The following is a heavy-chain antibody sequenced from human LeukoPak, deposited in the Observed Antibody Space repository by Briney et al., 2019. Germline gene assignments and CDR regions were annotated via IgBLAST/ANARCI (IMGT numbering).Heavy chain of an antibody. V-gene: IGHV3-74*01. Sequence: GGSLRLSCAASGFTFSSYWMHWVRQAPGKGLVWVSRINGDGTTITYADSVKGRFTISRDNAKNTLYLQMNSLRAEDTAVYFCAKDLHGDYVRWGDYWGQGTLVTVSS. CDR1: GFTFSSYW. D-gene: IGHD4-17*01. CDR3: AKDLHGDYVRWGDY. J-gene: IGHJ4*02. CDR2: INGDGTTI.